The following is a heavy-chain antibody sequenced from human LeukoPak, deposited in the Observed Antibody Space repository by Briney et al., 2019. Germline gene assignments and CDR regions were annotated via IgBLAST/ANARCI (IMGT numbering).Heavy chain of an antibody. CDR2: IRGDGRAT. Sequence: PGGPMKLSCAASGFIFTDYWMHWVRQAPGKELVWVARIRGDGRATTYADSVKGRFTISRDNAMNTVFLQMKSLRADDTGTYYCARFYFPEEHDRAWYEAHWGQGVLVTVS. CDR3: ARFYFPEEHDRAWYEAH. D-gene: IGHD6-19*01. V-gene: IGHV3-74*03. J-gene: IGHJ4*02. CDR1: GFIFTDYW.